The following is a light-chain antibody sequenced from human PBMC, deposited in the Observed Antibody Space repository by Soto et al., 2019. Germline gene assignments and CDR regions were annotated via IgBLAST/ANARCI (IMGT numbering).Light chain of an antibody. J-gene: IGKJ5*01. CDR2: GAS. V-gene: IGKV3-15*01. Sequence: DIVMTHSPDSLSVSTVERATLSXXASENIYTNLAWYQQKPGQAPRVXFYGASTRATGLPARFSGTGSGTEFTLTINSLQAEDSAVYYCQQYYNWPRTFGQGTRLEIK. CDR3: QQYYNWPRT. CDR1: ENIYTN.